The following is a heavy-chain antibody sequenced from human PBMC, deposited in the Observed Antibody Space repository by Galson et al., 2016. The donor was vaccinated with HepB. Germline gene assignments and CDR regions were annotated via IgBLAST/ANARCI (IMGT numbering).Heavy chain of an antibody. V-gene: IGHV3-74*01. CDR1: GFTFSGYW. CDR2: INSDDSSI. CDR3: ARARSGYSPGLAY. D-gene: IGHD3-22*01. J-gene: IGHJ4*02. Sequence: SLRLSCAASGFTFSGYWMHWVRQAPGKGLVWVSRINSDDSSIGYADFVKGRFTISRNNAKNTLYLQMNSLRAEDTAVYYCARARSGYSPGLAYWGQGTLVTVSS.